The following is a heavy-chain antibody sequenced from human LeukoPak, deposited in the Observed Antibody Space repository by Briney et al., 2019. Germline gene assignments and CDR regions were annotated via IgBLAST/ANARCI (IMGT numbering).Heavy chain of an antibody. CDR3: ARDVVGSLDY. V-gene: IGHV3-7*01. Sequence: GSLRLSCAASGFTFSTYWMAWVRQAPGKGLEWVANIKGDESARHQADSVKGRFTISRDNTQNSLYLQMSNLRGDDTAVYYCARDVVGSLDYWGQGTLVTVSS. CDR1: GFTFSTYW. D-gene: IGHD1-26*01. CDR2: IKGDESAR. J-gene: IGHJ4*02.